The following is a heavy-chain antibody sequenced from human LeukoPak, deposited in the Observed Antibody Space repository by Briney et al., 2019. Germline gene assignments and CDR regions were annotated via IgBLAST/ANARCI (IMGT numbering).Heavy chain of an antibody. CDR3: ARALDTAMVTDPGLYYYYYYMDV. V-gene: IGHV1-69*06. J-gene: IGHJ6*03. CDR2: IIPIFGTA. D-gene: IGHD5-18*01. CDR1: GYTFTSYY. Sequence: GASVKVSCKASGYTFTSYYMHWVRQAPGQGLEWMGGIIPIFGTANYAQKFQGRVTITADKSTSTAYMELSSLRSEDTAVYYCARALDTAMVTDPGLYYYYYYMDVWGKGTTVTVSS.